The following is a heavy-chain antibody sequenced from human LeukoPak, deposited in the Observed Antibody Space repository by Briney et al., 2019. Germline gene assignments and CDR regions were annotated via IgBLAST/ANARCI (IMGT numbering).Heavy chain of an antibody. D-gene: IGHD2/OR15-2a*01. J-gene: IGHJ4*02. Sequence: GGSLRLSCAASGFTFSTSWMTWVRQAPGKGLEWVANIRQDGRSKYYVDSVKGRFTISRDNAKNSLYLQMNSLRVEDTAVYYCARDVSYFDYWGQGALVTVSS. V-gene: IGHV3-7*01. CDR1: GFTFSTSW. CDR3: ARDVSYFDY. CDR2: IRQDGRSK.